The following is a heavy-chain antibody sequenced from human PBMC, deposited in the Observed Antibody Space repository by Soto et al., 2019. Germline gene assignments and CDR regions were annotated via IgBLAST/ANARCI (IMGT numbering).Heavy chain of an antibody. D-gene: IGHD2-15*01. V-gene: IGHV4-59*01. CDR1: CDSISSYY. CDR2: IYYSGRT. J-gene: IGHJ4*02. CDR3: ERGHQGITTTGTWYDFDY. Sequence: QVQLQESGPRLVKPSETLSLTCTVSCDSISSYYWTWIRQPPGKGLEYIGYIYYSGRTSYNLSLNSRVTISVDTSKTQFSLEQSSVTASDTAVYSCERGHQGITTTGTWYDFDYWGQGTLVTVSS.